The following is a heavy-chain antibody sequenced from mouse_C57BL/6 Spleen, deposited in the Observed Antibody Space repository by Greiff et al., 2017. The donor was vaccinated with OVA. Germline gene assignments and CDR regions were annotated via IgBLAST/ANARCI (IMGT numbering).Heavy chain of an antibody. CDR3: TDPTTVVDFDY. V-gene: IGHV6-3*01. D-gene: IGHD1-1*01. J-gene: IGHJ2*01. CDR1: GFTFSNYW. Sequence: EVQRVESGGGLVQPGGSMKLSCVASGFTFSNYWMNWVRQSPEQGLEWVAQIRLKSDNYATHYAESVKGRFTISRDDSKSSVYLQMNNLRAEDTGIYYCTDPTTVVDFDYWGQGTTLTVSS. CDR2: IRLKSDNYAT.